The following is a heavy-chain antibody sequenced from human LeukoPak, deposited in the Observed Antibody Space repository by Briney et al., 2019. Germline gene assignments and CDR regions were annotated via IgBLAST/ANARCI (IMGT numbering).Heavy chain of an antibody. CDR2: ISYDGSNK. D-gene: IGHD3-22*01. J-gene: IGHJ4*02. Sequence: GGSLRLSCAASGFTFSSYGMHWVRQAPGKGLEWVAVISYDGSNKYYADSVNGRFTISRDNSKNTLYLQMNGLRAEDTAVYYCAKDRISGATFLAGTMIVVVGSLDYWGQGTLVTVSS. CDR3: AKDRISGATFLAGTMIVVVGSLDY. CDR1: GFTFSSYG. V-gene: IGHV3-30*18.